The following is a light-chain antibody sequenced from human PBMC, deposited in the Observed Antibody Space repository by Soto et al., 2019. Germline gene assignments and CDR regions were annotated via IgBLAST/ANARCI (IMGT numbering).Light chain of an antibody. J-gene: IGKJ2*01. V-gene: IGKV1-9*01. CDR2: AAS. CDR3: QQLNSYPRYT. Sequence: LTQSPATLSLSPGERATLSCRASPSVSNSLAWYQQKPGKAPKLLIYAASTLQSGVPSRFSGSGSGTEFTLTISSLQPEDFATYYCQQLNSYPRYTFGQGTKLEIK. CDR1: PSVSNS.